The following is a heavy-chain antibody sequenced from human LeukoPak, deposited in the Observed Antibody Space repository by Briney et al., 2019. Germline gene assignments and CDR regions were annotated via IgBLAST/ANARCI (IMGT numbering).Heavy chain of an antibody. V-gene: IGHV3-48*03. CDR2: MNSRGNTK. CDR3: ARDQNWSPAW. D-gene: IGHD1-1*01. J-gene: IGHJ4*01. Sequence: GGTLRLPCAASGFTFSTYEMNGVRQAPGKGLEGVSYMNSRGNTKHYSDAVKGRFTVSRDNAKNALYLKMNSLRAEATGMYYCARDQNWSPAWWGHGTLVTVSS. CDR1: GFTFSTYE.